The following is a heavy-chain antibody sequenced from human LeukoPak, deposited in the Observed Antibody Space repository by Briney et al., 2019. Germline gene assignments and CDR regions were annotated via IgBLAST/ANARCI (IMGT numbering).Heavy chain of an antibody. V-gene: IGHV4-4*08. CDR3: ARELWGNLDC. CDR2: IHTSGNT. CDR1: GGSISSYN. D-gene: IGHD3-16*01. Sequence: PSETLSLTCTVSGGSISSYNWGWIRQPPGKGLEWIGYIHTSGNTHYNPSPKSRVTISVDTSKNHFSLKLSSVTAADTAVYYCARELWGNLDCWGQGTLVTVSS. J-gene: IGHJ4*02.